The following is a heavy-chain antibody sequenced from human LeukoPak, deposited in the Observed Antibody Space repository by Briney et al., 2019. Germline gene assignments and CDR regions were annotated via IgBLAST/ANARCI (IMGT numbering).Heavy chain of an antibody. D-gene: IGHD2-2*01. J-gene: IGHJ4*02. CDR1: GYTFTSYD. CDR2: MNPNSGNT. V-gene: IGHV1-8*01. Sequence: ASVKVSCKASGYTFTSYDINWVRQATAQGLERMGWMNPNSGNTGYAQKFQGRVTMTRNTSIRTSYMELSSLRSEDTAVYYCAIGYCSRTSCSWPSFDYWGQGTLVTVSS. CDR3: AIGYCSRTSCSWPSFDY.